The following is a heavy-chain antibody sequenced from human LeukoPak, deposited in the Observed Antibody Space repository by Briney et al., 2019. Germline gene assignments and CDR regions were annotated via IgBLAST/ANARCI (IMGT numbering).Heavy chain of an antibody. J-gene: IGHJ5*02. V-gene: IGHV3-7*01. Sequence: GGSLRLSCAASGLTFTNYWMIWVRQAPGKGLEWVANINHDASEKYYVGSVEGRFTISRDNAKNSLFLQMNSLRAEDTGVYYCATSSYSSSSSWGQGTLITVSS. CDR2: INHDASEK. CDR1: GLTFTNYW. CDR3: ATSSYSSSSS. D-gene: IGHD6-6*01.